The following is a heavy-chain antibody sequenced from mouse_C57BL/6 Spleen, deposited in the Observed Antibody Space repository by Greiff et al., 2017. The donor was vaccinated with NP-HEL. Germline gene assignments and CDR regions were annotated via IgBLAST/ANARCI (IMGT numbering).Heavy chain of an antibody. V-gene: IGHV5-17*01. Sequence: DVHLVESGGGLVKPGGSLKLSCAASGFTFSDYGMHWVRQAPEKGLEWVAYISSGSSTIYYADTVKGRFTISRDNAKNTLFLQMTSLRSEDTAMYYCARGGAYYGSSYGYFDVWGTGTTVTVSS. CDR1: GFTFSDYG. J-gene: IGHJ1*03. D-gene: IGHD1-1*01. CDR2: ISSGSSTI. CDR3: ARGGAYYGSSYGYFDV.